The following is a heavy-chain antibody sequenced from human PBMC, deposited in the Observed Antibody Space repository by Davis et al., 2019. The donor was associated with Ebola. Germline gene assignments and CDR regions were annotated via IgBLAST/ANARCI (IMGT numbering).Heavy chain of an antibody. CDR1: GDSASINSGG. D-gene: IGHD3-9*01. Sequence: HSQTLSLTCSISGDSASINSGGWNWIRQSPSRGLEWLGRTYYTSKWYNDYAPSLRGRITINPDTSKNQFSLQLSSVTPEDTALYYCARGWLRAGFDYWGQGSLVTVSS. J-gene: IGHJ4*02. CDR3: ARGWLRAGFDY. V-gene: IGHV6-1*01. CDR2: TYYTSKWYN.